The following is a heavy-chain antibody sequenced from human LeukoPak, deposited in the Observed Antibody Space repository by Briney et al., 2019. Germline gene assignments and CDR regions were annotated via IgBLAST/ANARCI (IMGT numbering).Heavy chain of an antibody. CDR3: ASGGDGYNPHFDY. J-gene: IGHJ4*02. V-gene: IGHV4-61*02. CDR2: IYTSGST. Sequence: PSETLSLTCTVSGGSISSGSYYWSWIRQPAGKGLEWIGRIYTSGSTNYNPSLKSRVTMSVDTSKNQFSLKLSSVTAADTAVYYCASGGDGYNPHFDYWGQGTLVTVSS. CDR1: GGSISSGSYY. D-gene: IGHD5-24*01.